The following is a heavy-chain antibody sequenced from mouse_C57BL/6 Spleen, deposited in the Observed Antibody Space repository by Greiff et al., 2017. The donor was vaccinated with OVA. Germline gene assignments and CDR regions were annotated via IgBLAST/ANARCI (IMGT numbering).Heavy chain of an antibody. J-gene: IGHJ4*01. Sequence: EVKLVESGGGLVKPGGSLKLSCAASGFTFSSYAMSWVRQTPEKRLEWVATISDGGSYTYYPDNVKGRFTISRDNAKNNLYLQMSHLKSEDTAMYYCARVDYYGYAMDYWGQGTSVTVSS. CDR3: ARVDYYGYAMDY. D-gene: IGHD1-1*01. V-gene: IGHV5-4*03. CDR2: ISDGGSYT. CDR1: GFTFSSYA.